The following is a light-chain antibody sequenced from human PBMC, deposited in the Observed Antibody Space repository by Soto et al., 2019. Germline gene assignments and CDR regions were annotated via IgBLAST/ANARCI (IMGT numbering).Light chain of an antibody. CDR3: QQRSNWPGLT. Sequence: EIVLTQSPATLSLSPGERATLSCRASQSVSSYLAWYQQKPGQAPRLLIYDASNRATGIPARFSGSGSRTDFTLTISSLEPEDFAVYYCQQRSNWPGLTFGGGTKVDIK. V-gene: IGKV3-11*01. CDR2: DAS. CDR1: QSVSSY. J-gene: IGKJ4*01.